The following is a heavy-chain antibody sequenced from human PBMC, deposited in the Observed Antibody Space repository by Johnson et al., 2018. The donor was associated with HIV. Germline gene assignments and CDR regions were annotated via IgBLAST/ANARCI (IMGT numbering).Heavy chain of an antibody. CDR1: GFTFDDYG. Sequence: VQLVESGGGVVQPGRSLRLSCAASGFTFDDYGMSWVRQAPGKGLEWVSGINGNGGRTGCGDSVMGRFTISRDNAKNSLYLQMNSLRAEDTALYYCASSSQLLDAFDIWGQGTMVTVSS. V-gene: IGHV3-20*04. J-gene: IGHJ3*02. CDR3: ASSSQLLDAFDI. CDR2: INGNGGRT. D-gene: IGHD1-7*01.